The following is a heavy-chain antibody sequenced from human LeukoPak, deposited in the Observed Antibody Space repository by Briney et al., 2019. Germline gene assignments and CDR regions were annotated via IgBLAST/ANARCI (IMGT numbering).Heavy chain of an antibody. D-gene: IGHD4-17*01. CDR3: AREAYGDYETFDY. CDR2: IIPIFGTA. CDR1: GYTFTSYG. V-gene: IGHV1-69*13. Sequence: GASVKVSCKASGYTFTSYGISWVRQAPGQGLEWMGGIIPIFGTANYAQKFQGRVTITADESTSTAYMELSSLRSEDTAVYYCAREAYGDYETFDYWGQGTLVTVSS. J-gene: IGHJ4*02.